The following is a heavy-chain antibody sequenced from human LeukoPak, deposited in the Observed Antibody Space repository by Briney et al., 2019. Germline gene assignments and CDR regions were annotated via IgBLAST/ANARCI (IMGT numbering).Heavy chain of an antibody. V-gene: IGHV5-51*01. CDR3: ARLWFGESLNWFDP. J-gene: IGHJ5*02. Sequence: GESLKISCKASGYSVTSYWICWVRQMPGKGLEWIGIIYPGDSNTKYSSAFQGQVTISDDKSITTVYLQWSSLKASDPAMYYCARLWFGESLNWFDPWGQGTLVTVSS. CDR2: IYPGDSNT. D-gene: IGHD3-10*01. CDR1: GYSVTSYW.